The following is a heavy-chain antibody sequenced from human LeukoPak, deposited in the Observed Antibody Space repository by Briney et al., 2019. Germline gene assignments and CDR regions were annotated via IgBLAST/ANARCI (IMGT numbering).Heavy chain of an antibody. CDR2: IRYDGSNK. Sequence: GGSLRLSCAASGFTFSSYGMHWVRQAPGKGLEWVAFIRYDGSNKYYADSVKGRFTISRDNSKNTLYLQMNSLRAEGTAVYYCARVGPFVVAPEYWGQGTLVTVSS. CDR1: GFTFSSYG. J-gene: IGHJ4*02. CDR3: ARVGPFVVAPEY. V-gene: IGHV3-30*02. D-gene: IGHD2-21*01.